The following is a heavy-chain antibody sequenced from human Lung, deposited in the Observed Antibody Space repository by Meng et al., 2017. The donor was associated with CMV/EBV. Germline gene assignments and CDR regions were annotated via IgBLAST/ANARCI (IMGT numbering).Heavy chain of an antibody. CDR1: GFTFDDYT. CDR3: AKAGHVDTSSGMDV. CDR2: ISWDGGST. V-gene: IGHV3-43*01. D-gene: IGHD5-18*01. Sequence: GGSLRLXCAASGFTFDDYTMHWVRKAPGKGLEWVSLISWDGGSTSYADSVKGRFTISRDNSKNSLYLQMNSLRTEDTALYYCAKAGHVDTSSGMDVWGQGTTVTVSS. J-gene: IGHJ6*02.